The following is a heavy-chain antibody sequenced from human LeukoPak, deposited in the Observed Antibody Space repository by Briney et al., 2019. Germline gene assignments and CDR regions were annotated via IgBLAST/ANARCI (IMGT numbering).Heavy chain of an antibody. CDR2: ISSSSSYI. CDR3: ARDTGGAVADASAFDI. Sequence: GGSLRLSCAASGFTFSSYSMNWVRQAPGKGLEWVSSISSSSSYIYYADSVKGRFTNSRDNAKNSLYLQMNSLRAEDTAVYYCARDTGGAVADASAFDIWGQGTMVTVSS. J-gene: IGHJ3*02. V-gene: IGHV3-21*01. CDR1: GFTFSSYS. D-gene: IGHD6-19*01.